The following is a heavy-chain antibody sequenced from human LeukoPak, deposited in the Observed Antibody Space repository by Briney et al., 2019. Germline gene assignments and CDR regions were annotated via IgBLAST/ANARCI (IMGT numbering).Heavy chain of an antibody. CDR2: IRSKAYGRTP. J-gene: IGHJ4*02. CDR3: TRNTVTVHFDY. V-gene: IGHV3-49*04. CDR1: GFTFDDYA. D-gene: IGHD4-17*01. Sequence: AGGSLSLACSASGFTFDDYAVSWVRQAPGKGLGWVGFIRSKAYGRTPEYAASVRGRFTISRDDSKSIAYLQMNSLKTEDTAVYYCTRNTVTVHFDYWSQGTLVTVSS.